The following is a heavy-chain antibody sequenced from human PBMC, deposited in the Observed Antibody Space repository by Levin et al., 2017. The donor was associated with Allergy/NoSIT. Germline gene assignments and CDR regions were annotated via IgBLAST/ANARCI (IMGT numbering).Heavy chain of an antibody. CDR3: ARAVAGIDAFDI. J-gene: IGHJ3*02. V-gene: IGHV1-18*01. CDR2: ISAYNGNT. CDR1: DYTFTSYG. D-gene: IGHD6-19*01. Sequence: ASVKVSCKASDYTFTSYGISWVRQAPGQGLEWMGWISAYNGNTNYAQKLQGRVTMTTDTSTSTAYMELRSLRSDDTAVYYCARAVAGIDAFDIWGQGTMVTVSS.